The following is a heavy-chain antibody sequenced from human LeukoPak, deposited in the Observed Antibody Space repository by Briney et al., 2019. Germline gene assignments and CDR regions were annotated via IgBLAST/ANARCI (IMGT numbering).Heavy chain of an antibody. CDR2: IYSSGST. Sequence: SETLSLTCTVSGGSISSYFWSWIRQPAGNGLEWIGRIYSSGSTNYNPSLQSRVTMSLDMSKNQFSLNLSSVTAADTAVYYCARDSTSSRAPDYWGQGTLVTVSS. D-gene: IGHD2-2*01. V-gene: IGHV4-4*07. CDR1: GGSISSYF. J-gene: IGHJ4*02. CDR3: ARDSTSSRAPDY.